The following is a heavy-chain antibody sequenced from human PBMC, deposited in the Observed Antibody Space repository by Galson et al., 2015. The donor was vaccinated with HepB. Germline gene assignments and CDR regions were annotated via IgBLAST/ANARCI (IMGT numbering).Heavy chain of an antibody. J-gene: IGHJ4*02. CDR1: GYTFTGFY. Sequence: SVKVSCKASGYTFTGFYMHWVRQAPGQGLEWMGWVNPNGGGTKYAQKFQGRVTMTRDTSISAAYMELIRLRSDDTAMYYCARRWVQFDVQDFDYWGQGTLVTVSS. CDR2: VNPNGGGT. V-gene: IGHV1-2*02. D-gene: IGHD5-24*01. CDR3: ARRWVQFDVQDFDY.